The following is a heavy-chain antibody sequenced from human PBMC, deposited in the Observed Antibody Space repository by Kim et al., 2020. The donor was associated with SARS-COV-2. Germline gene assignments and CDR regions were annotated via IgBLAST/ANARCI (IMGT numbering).Heavy chain of an antibody. V-gene: IGHV3-7*01. Sequence: GGSLRLSCAASGFTFSSYWMSWVRQAPGKGLEWVANIKQDGSEKYYVDSVKGRFTISRDNAKNSLYLQMNSLRAEDTAVYYCARESYYDSSGYYRYLGYFDYWGQGTLVTVSS. CDR3: ARESYYDSSGYYRYLGYFDY. J-gene: IGHJ4*02. CDR2: IKQDGSEK. D-gene: IGHD3-22*01. CDR1: GFTFSSYW.